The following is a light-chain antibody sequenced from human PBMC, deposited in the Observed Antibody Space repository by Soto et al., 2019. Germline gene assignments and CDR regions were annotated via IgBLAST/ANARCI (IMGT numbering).Light chain of an antibody. CDR3: QHYDIYSWT. CDR1: QTISSW. V-gene: IGKV1-5*03. CDR2: NAS. Sequence: IQMTQSPSTLSGSVVDRVTITCRASQTISSWLAWYQQKPGKAPKLLIYNASTLKSGVPSRFSGSGSGTEFSLTINSLQPDDFATYYCQHYDIYSWTFGQGPKVDSK. J-gene: IGKJ1*01.